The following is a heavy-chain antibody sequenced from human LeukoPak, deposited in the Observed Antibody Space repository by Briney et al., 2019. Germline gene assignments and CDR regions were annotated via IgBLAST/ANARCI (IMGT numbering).Heavy chain of an antibody. CDR2: IRYDGSNK. V-gene: IGHV3-30*02. Sequence: QPGGSLRLSCAASGFTFSSYGMHWVRQAPGKGLEWVAFIRYDGSNKYYADSVKGRFTISRDNSKNTLYLQMNSLRAEDTAVYYCARGRGYSYGDFDYWGQGTLVTVSS. CDR1: GFTFSSYG. J-gene: IGHJ4*02. D-gene: IGHD5-18*01. CDR3: ARGRGYSYGDFDY.